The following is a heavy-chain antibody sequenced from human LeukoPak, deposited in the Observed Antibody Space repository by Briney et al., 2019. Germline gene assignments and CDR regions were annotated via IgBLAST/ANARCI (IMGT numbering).Heavy chain of an antibody. CDR3: AKDVDTAMVTPQFFDY. V-gene: IGHV3-23*01. D-gene: IGHD5-18*01. CDR2: ISGSGGST. Sequence: TGGSLRLSCAASGFTFSSSAMSWVRQAPGKGLEWVSTISGSGGSTYYADSVKGRFTISRDNSKNTLYLQMNSLRAEDTAVYYCAKDVDTAMVTPQFFDYWGQGTLVTVSS. J-gene: IGHJ4*02. CDR1: GFTFSSSA.